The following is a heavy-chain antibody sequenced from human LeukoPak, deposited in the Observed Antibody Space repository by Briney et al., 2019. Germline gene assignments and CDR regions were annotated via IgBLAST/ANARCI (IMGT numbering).Heavy chain of an antibody. CDR2: ISDSGSA. Sequence: SETLSLTCTVSGGSISNYYWTWIRQPPGKGLEWIGHISDSGSANYNPSLKSRVTISVDTSKNQFSLRLSSVTAADTAVYYSARLASGSYGPLTPFDYWGQGTLVTVSS. V-gene: IGHV4-59*08. J-gene: IGHJ4*02. CDR3: ARLASGSYGPLTPFDY. D-gene: IGHD1-26*01. CDR1: GGSISNYY.